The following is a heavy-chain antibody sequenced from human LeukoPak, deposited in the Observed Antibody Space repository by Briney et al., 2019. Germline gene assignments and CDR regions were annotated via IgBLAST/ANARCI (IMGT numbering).Heavy chain of an antibody. J-gene: IGHJ6*02. CDR2: ISYDGSNK. CDR3: ASPERLDYDFWSGYSAYYYYGMDV. Sequence: GGSLRLSCAASGFTLSSYAMHWVRQAPGKGLEWVAVISYDGSNKYYADSVKGRFTISRDNSKNTLYLQMNSLRAEDTAVYYCASPERLDYDFWSGYSAYYYYGMDVWGQGTTVTVSS. CDR1: GFTLSSYA. D-gene: IGHD3-3*01. V-gene: IGHV3-30-3*01.